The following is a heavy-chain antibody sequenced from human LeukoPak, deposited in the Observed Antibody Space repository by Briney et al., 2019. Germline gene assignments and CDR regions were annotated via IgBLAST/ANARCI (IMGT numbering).Heavy chain of an antibody. J-gene: IGHJ4*02. CDR2: ISYDGSNK. Sequence: GGSLRLSCAAPGFTFSSYGMHWVRQAPGKGLEWVAVISYDGSNKYYADSVKGRFTISRDNSKNTLYLQMNSLRAEDTAVYYCASLPVGSSYGIEWGQGTLVTVSS. CDR3: ASLPVGSSYGIE. CDR1: GFTFSSYG. V-gene: IGHV3-30*03. D-gene: IGHD5-18*01.